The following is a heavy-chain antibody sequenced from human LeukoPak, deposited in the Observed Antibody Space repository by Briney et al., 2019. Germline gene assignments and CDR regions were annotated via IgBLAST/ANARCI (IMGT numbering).Heavy chain of an antibody. V-gene: IGHV3-11*06. CDR1: GFSFSDYY. Sequence: GGSLRLSCAASGFSFSDYYMSWVRQAPGKGLEWVSYISSGSTYTNYADSVKGRFTISRDNAKGSLYLQMNSLTSDDTALYYCASDPRPSGGGPLDYWGQGTLVTVSS. D-gene: IGHD2-15*01. CDR3: ASDPRPSGGGPLDY. CDR2: ISSGSTYT. J-gene: IGHJ4*02.